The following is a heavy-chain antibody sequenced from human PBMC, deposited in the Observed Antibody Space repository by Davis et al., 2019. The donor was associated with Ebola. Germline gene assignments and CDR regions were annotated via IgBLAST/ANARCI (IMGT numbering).Heavy chain of an antibody. D-gene: IGHD3-22*01. J-gene: IGHJ2*01. CDR2: GYYGGRT. Sequence: SEPLSLTCTVSGGSIRTHYWSWIRQSPGKGLEWIGYGYYGGRTDYNPSLKSRAIISVDTSKNHFSLNLSSVTAADTAIYYCARSVFYDSTGYYVHWYYDLWGRGTLVTVSS. CDR1: GGSIRTHY. V-gene: IGHV4-59*11. CDR3: ARSVFYDSTGYYVHWYYDL.